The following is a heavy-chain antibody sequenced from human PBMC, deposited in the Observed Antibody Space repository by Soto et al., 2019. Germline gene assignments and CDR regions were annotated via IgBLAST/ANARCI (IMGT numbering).Heavy chain of an antibody. V-gene: IGHV3-15*07. CDR1: GFTFSNVW. Sequence: EVQLVESGGGLVKPGGSLRLSCAASGFTFSNVWMNWVRQTPGKGLEWVGRIKRRTDGGTIDYAAPVKGRFIISRDDSENTLYLQMTSLKTEDTGVYYCSTRGEATVTIFNYWGQGTLVTVSS. J-gene: IGHJ4*02. CDR2: IKRRTDGGTI. CDR3: STRGEATVTIFNY. D-gene: IGHD4-17*01.